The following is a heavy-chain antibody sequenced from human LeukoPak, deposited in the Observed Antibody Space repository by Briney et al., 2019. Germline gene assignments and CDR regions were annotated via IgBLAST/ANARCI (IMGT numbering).Heavy chain of an antibody. D-gene: IGHD6-13*01. V-gene: IGHV1-18*04. CDR3: ARVSGRGYSSSWYSGY. CDR1: GYTFTSYY. Sequence: ASVKVSCKASGYTFTSYYMHWVRQAPGQGLEWMGWISAYNGNTNYAQKLQGRVTMTTDTSTSTAYMELRSLRSDDTAVYYCARVSGRGYSSSWYSGYWGQGTLVTVSS. J-gene: IGHJ4*02. CDR2: ISAYNGNT.